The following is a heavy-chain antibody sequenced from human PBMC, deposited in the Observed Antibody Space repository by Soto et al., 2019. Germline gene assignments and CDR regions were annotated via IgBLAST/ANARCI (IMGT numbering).Heavy chain of an antibody. Sequence: EVQLSESGGGLVQPGGSLRLSCAASGFTFSSFAMSWVRQAPGEGLEWVSAVSRSGDNTYYADSVKGRFAISRDNSKNSLYLQMNSLRAEDTAVYYCAKDFGHYDILSGYPTFGYWGQGTLVTVSS. D-gene: IGHD3-9*01. CDR1: GFTFSSFA. CDR3: AKDFGHYDILSGYPTFGY. J-gene: IGHJ4*02. V-gene: IGHV3-23*01. CDR2: VSRSGDNT.